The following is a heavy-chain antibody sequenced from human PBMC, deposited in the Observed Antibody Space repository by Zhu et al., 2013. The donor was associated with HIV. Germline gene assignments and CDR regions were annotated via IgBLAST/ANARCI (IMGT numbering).Heavy chain of an antibody. J-gene: IGHJ6*02. CDR3: ARVTRGYCSAGTCYNNGMDV. CDR1: GGTFSSYA. V-gene: IGHV1-69*01. D-gene: IGHD2-15*01. CDR2: IIPIFGTA. Sequence: QVQLVQSGAEVKKPGSSVKVSCKASGGTFSSYAISWVRQAPGQGLEWMGGIIPIFGTANYAQKFQGRVTITADESTSTAYMELSSLSAEDAAVYYCARVTRGYCSAGTCYNNGMDVWGQGTTVTVSS.